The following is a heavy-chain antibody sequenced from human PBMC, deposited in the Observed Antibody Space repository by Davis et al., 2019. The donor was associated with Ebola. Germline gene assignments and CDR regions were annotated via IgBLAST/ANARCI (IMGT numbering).Heavy chain of an antibody. CDR1: GLTSSTYW. CDR2: INGDGGGI. V-gene: IGHV3-74*01. D-gene: IGHD5-12*01. J-gene: IGHJ4*02. CDR3: ARGSPHQSGYDVVLDY. Sequence: SSTYSGLTSSTYWMHWVRQAPGKGPVWVSRINGDGGGITYADSVKGRFTISRDNAKNTLYLQMSSLRVEDTAMYYCARGSPHQSGYDVVLDYWGQGTLVTVSS.